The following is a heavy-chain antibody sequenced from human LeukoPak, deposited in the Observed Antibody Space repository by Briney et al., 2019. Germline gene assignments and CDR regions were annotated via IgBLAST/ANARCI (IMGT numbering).Heavy chain of an antibody. V-gene: IGHV3-23*01. CDR2: ISGSGGST. J-gene: IGHJ4*02. CDR3: AKGSMGSGWYRIPFDY. D-gene: IGHD6-19*01. Sequence: GGSLRLSCAASGFTFSSYAMSWVRQAPGKGLEWVSAISGSGGSTYYADSVKGRFTISRDNSKNTLYLQMNSLRAEDTAVYYCAKGSMGSGWYRIPFDYWGQETLVTVSS. CDR1: GFTFSSYA.